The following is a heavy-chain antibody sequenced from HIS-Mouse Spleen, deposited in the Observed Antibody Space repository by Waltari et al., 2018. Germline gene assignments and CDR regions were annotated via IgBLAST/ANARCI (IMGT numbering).Heavy chain of an antibody. CDR2: IYYSGST. CDR1: GGSISSSRYY. Sequence: QLQLQESGPGLVKPSETLSRPCTVSGGSISSSRYYCGWIRQPPGKGLEWIGSIYYSGSTYYNPSLKSRVTISVDTSKNQFSLKLSSVTAADTAVYYCAREIPYSSSWYDWYFDLWGRGTLVTVSS. D-gene: IGHD6-13*01. CDR3: AREIPYSSSWYDWYFDL. J-gene: IGHJ2*01. V-gene: IGHV4-39*07.